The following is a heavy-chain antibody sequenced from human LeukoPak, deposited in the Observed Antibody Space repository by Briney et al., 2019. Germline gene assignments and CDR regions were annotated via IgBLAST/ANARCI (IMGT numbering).Heavy chain of an antibody. CDR3: AKERTSIVVVPAATDY. CDR1: GFTFSSYA. J-gene: IGHJ4*02. V-gene: IGHV3-23*01. CDR2: ISGSGGST. Sequence: GGSLRLSCAASGFTFSSYAMSWVRQAPGKGLEWVSAISGSGGSTYYADSVKGRFTISRDNSKNTLYLQMNSLRAEDTAVYYCAKERTSIVVVPAATDYWGQGTLVTVSS. D-gene: IGHD2-2*01.